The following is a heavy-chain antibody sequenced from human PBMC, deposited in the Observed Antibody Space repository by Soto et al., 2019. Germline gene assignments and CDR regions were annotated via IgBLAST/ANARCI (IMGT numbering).Heavy chain of an antibody. CDR2: ITSGSSTI. J-gene: IGHJ4*02. CDR3: LRDRGYTGYDLEY. Sequence: EVQLVESGGGLVQTGGSLRLSCAASGFPFSSYAMNWVRQAPGKGLEWVSYITSGSSTIYYGDSAKGRFTISRDNAKNSRYLQMNSLGDEDPAVYFCLRDRGYTGYDLEYWGQGALVAVSS. D-gene: IGHD5-12*01. CDR1: GFPFSSYA. V-gene: IGHV3-48*02.